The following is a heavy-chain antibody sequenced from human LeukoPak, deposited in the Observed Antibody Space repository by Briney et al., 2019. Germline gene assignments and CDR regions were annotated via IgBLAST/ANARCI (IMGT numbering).Heavy chain of an antibody. V-gene: IGHV3-30-3*01. CDR3: ARETGSAVGSTDFDY. J-gene: IGHJ4*02. CDR1: GFTFSSYA. D-gene: IGHD5/OR15-5a*01. CDR2: ISYDGSNK. Sequence: GGSLRLSCAASGFTFSSYAMHWVRRAPGKGLEWVAVISYDGSNKYYADSVKGRFTISRDNSKNTVYLQMNSLRAEDTAVFYCARETGSAVGSTDFDYWGQGALVTVSS.